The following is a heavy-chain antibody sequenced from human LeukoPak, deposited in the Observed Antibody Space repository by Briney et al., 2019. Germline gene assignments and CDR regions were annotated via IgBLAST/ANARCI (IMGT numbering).Heavy chain of an antibody. V-gene: IGHV3-23*01. CDR3: ARGGSYYFDY. Sequence: PGGSLRLSRAASGFTFSSYAMSWVRQAPGKGLEWVSAISGSGGSTYYADSVKGRFTISRDNSKNTLYLQMNSLRAEDTAVYYCARGGSYYFDYWGQGTLVTVSS. D-gene: IGHD1-26*01. CDR1: GFTFSSYA. CDR2: ISGSGGST. J-gene: IGHJ4*02.